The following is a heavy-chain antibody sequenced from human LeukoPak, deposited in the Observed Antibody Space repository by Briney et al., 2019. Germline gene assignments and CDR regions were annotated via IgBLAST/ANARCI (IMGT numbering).Heavy chain of an antibody. V-gene: IGHV3-74*01. Sequence: GGSLRLSCVASGFTFTNYGMMWVRQAPGKGLVWVSYINSDGRSTTYADSVKGRFTISRDNAKNTLYLQMSSLRAEDTAMYYCARNSNGMSNWGQGNLVIVSS. D-gene: IGHD2-8*01. CDR2: INSDGRST. J-gene: IGHJ4*02. CDR1: GFTFTNYG. CDR3: ARNSNGMSN.